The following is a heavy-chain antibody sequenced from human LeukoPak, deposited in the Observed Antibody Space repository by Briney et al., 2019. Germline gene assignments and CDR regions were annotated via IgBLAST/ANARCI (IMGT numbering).Heavy chain of an antibody. Sequence: KPSETLFLTCSVSGASIIGNYWSWIRQPPGKGLEFIGYMFHSGSTNYNPSLKSRVITSLDASKNQFPLKLFSVTAADTAVYYCARLGQTVTGFYSLDIWGQGTMVTVSS. CDR2: MFHSGST. CDR1: GASIIGNY. V-gene: IGHV4-59*12. J-gene: IGHJ3*02. D-gene: IGHD3-9*01. CDR3: ARLGQTVTGFYSLDI.